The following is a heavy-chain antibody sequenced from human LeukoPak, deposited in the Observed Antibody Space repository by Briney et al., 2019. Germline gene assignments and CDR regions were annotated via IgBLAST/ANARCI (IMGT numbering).Heavy chain of an antibody. V-gene: IGHV1-2*02. D-gene: IGHD3-10*01. Sequence: ASVKVSCKASGYTFTGYYIHWVRQAPGQGLEWMGWINPNIGGTNYAQKFQGRVTMTRDTSISTAYMELSRLRSDDTAVYYCARDLLLLWFGEPLDAFDIWGQGTMVTVSS. J-gene: IGHJ3*02. CDR2: INPNIGGT. CDR1: GYTFTGYY. CDR3: ARDLLLLWFGEPLDAFDI.